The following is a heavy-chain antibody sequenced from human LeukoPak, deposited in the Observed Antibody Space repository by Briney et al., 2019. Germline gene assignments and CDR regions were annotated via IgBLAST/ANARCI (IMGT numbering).Heavy chain of an antibody. CDR1: GFTFSSYS. CDR2: ISSSRSYI. J-gene: IGHJ3*02. Sequence: PGGSLRLACAASGFTFSSYSMNWVRQAPGKGLEWVSSISSSRSYIYYADSVKGRFTISRDNAKNSLYLQMNSLRAEDTAVYYCAKDYDSSGWAAFDIWGQGTMVTVSS. CDR3: AKDYDSSGWAAFDI. D-gene: IGHD3-22*01. V-gene: IGHV3-21*01.